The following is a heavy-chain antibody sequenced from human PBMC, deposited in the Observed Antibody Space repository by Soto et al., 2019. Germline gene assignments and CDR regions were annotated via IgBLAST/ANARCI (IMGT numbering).Heavy chain of an antibody. V-gene: IGHV3-23*01. CDR1: GFTFSSYA. CDR2: ISGSGGST. Sequence: HPGGSLRLSCAASGFTFSSYAMSWVRQAPGKGLEWVSAISGSGGSTYYADSVKGRFTISRDNSKNTLYLQMNSLRAEDTAVYYCAKDRLTYYYDSSGYPYGMDVWGQGTTVTVSS. D-gene: IGHD3-22*01. CDR3: AKDRLTYYYDSSGYPYGMDV. J-gene: IGHJ6*02.